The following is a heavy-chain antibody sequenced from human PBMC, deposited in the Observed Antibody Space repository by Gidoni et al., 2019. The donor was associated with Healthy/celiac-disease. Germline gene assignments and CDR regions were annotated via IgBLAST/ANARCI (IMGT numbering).Heavy chain of an antibody. CDR3: TTELNDILTGWGY. Sequence: EVQLVESGGGLVKPGGSLRLSCAASGFTFSNAWMSWVRQAPGKGLGWVGRIKSKTDGGTTDYAAPVKGRFTISRDDSKNTLYLQMNSLKTEDTAVYYCTTELNDILTGWGYWGQGTLVTVSS. CDR1: GFTFSNAW. V-gene: IGHV3-15*01. CDR2: IKSKTDGGTT. D-gene: IGHD3-9*01. J-gene: IGHJ4*02.